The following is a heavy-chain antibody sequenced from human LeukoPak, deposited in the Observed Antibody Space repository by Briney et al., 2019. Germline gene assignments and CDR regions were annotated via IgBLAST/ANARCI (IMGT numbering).Heavy chain of an antibody. J-gene: IGHJ3*02. Sequence: SETLSLTCTVSGGSISSSNYYWGWIRQPPGKGLEWIGSIYYSGTTYYNPSLKSRVTISVDTSKKQFSLKLRSVTAADTAVYYCARHEWGITNAFDIWGQGTMVTVSS. D-gene: IGHD1-14*01. CDR2: IYYSGTT. CDR1: GGSISSSNYY. V-gene: IGHV4-39*01. CDR3: ARHEWGITNAFDI.